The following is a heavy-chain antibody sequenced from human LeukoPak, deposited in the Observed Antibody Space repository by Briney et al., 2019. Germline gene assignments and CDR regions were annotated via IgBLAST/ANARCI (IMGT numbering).Heavy chain of an antibody. J-gene: IGHJ5*02. CDR1: GYSISSGYY. CDR3: AQFYGS. V-gene: IGHV4-38-2*02. Sequence: SETLSLTCTVSGYSISSGYYWGWIRQPPGKGLEWIGSIYHSGITQYNPSLESRVTMSVDTSKNQFSLKLSSVTATDTAVYYCAQFYGSWGQGTLVTVSS. CDR2: IYHSGIT. D-gene: IGHD5-24*01.